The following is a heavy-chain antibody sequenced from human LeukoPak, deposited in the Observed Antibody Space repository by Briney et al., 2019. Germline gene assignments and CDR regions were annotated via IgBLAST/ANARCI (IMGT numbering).Heavy chain of an antibody. D-gene: IGHD4-17*01. CDR1: GFTFSSYS. CDR3: ARDYGDYPGYFQH. CDR2: ISSSSSYI. Sequence: GGSLRLSCAASGFTFSSYSMNWVRQAPGKGLEWVSSISSSSSYIYYADSVKGRLTISRDNAKNSLYLQMNSLRAEDTAVYYCARDYGDYPGYFQHWGQGTLVTVSS. J-gene: IGHJ1*01. V-gene: IGHV3-21*01.